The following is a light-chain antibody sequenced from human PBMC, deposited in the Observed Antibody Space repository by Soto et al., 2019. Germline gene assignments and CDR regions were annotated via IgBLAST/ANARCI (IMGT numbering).Light chain of an antibody. J-gene: IGLJ1*01. CDR1: SSDVGAYNY. Sequence: QSALTQPASVSGSPGQSLTISCSGTSSDVGAYNYVSWYQQHPGKAPKLMIYDVSNRPSGVSNRFSGSKSGNAASLIISGLQAEDEADYYCSSHTTSSTQVFGTGT. CDR2: DVS. V-gene: IGLV2-14*03. CDR3: SSHTTSSTQV.